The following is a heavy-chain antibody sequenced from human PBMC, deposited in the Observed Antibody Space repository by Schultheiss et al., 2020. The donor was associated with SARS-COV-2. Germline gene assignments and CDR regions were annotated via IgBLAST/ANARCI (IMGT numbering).Heavy chain of an antibody. CDR3: ARDAVDYYGSGATLDI. CDR1: GFTFSSYG. CDR2: IWYDGSNK. J-gene: IGHJ3*02. Sequence: GGSLRLSCAASGFTFSSYGMHWVRQAPGKGLEWVAVIWYDGSNKYYADSVKGRFTISRDNSKNTLYLQMNSLRAEDTAVYYCARDAVDYYGSGATLDIWGQGTMVTVSS. D-gene: IGHD3-10*01. V-gene: IGHV3-33*01.